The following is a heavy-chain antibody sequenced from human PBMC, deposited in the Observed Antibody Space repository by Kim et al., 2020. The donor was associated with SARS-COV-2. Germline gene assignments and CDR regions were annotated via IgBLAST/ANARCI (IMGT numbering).Heavy chain of an antibody. J-gene: IGHJ4*02. CDR2: IYPDDSDT. CDR3: ARLAATADPYYFDY. D-gene: IGHD6-13*01. CDR1: GYSFTNYW. V-gene: IGHV5-51*01. Sequence: GESLKMSCKGSGYSFTNYWIGWVRQMPGKGLEWMGIIYPDDSDTRYSPSFQGQVTISADKSISTAYLQWSSLKASDTAMYYCARLAATADPYYFDYWGQGTLVTVSS.